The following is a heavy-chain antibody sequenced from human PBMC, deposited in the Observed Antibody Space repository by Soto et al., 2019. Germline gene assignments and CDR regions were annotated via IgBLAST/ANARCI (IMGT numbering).Heavy chain of an antibody. D-gene: IGHD3-22*01. CDR1: GGSFSGYY. CDR2: INHSGST. J-gene: IGHJ4*02. Sequence: QVQLQQWGAGLLKPSETLSLTCAVYGGSFSGYYWSWIRQPPGKGLEWIGEINHSGSTNYNPSLKRRVTISVDTSKNQFSLKLSSVTAADTAVYYCARGRGGYYDSSGRRYNYWGQGTLVTVSS. V-gene: IGHV4-34*01. CDR3: ARGRGGYYDSSGRRYNY.